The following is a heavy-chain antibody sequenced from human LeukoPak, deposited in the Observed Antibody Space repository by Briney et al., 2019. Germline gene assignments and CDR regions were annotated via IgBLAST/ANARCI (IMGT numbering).Heavy chain of an antibody. CDR3: ARSQSGRVAGLGS. D-gene: IGHD6-19*01. Sequence: SETLSLTCAVYGGSFSGYDLSWIRQPPGKGLEWIGEINHSGSTNYNPSLKSRLTTSVHTSKNQFSLKLSSVTAADSAVYYCARSQSGRVAGLGSWGQGTLVTVSS. CDR2: INHSGST. J-gene: IGHJ4*02. CDR1: GGSFSGYD. V-gene: IGHV4-34*01.